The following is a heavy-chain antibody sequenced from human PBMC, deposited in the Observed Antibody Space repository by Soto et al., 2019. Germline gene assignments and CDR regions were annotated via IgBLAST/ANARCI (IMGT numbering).Heavy chain of an antibody. V-gene: IGHV4-30-4*01. J-gene: IGHJ4*02. CDR3: ARDKITGLFDY. CDR1: GGSISSGDYY. Sequence: SETLSLTCTVPGGSISSGDYYWSWIRQPPGKGLEWIGYIYYSGSTYYNPSLKSRVTISVDTSKNQFSLKLTSVTAADTAVYYCARDKITGLFDYWGQGTLVTVSS. D-gene: IGHD2-8*02. CDR2: IYYSGST.